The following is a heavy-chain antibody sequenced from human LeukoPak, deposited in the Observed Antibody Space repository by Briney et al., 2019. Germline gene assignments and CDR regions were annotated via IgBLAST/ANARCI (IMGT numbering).Heavy chain of an antibody. J-gene: IGHJ6*02. D-gene: IGHD4-17*01. CDR1: GYTFTSYG. V-gene: IGHV1-18*01. CDR3: ARDRNGDYVPVNYYYGMDV. Sequence: ASVKVSCKASGYTFTSYGISWVRQAPGQGLEWMGWISAYNGITNYAQKLQGRVTMTTDTSTSTAYMELRSLRSDDTAVYYCARDRNGDYVPVNYYYGMDVWGQGTTVTVSS. CDR2: ISAYNGIT.